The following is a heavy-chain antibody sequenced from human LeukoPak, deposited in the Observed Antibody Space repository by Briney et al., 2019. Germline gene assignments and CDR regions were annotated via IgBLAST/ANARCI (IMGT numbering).Heavy chain of an antibody. V-gene: IGHV3-30*18. CDR3: AKVMDGGHYYDILTGYYPGPNYYFDY. CDR1: GFTFSSYG. J-gene: IGHJ4*02. Sequence: GGSLRLSCAASGFTFSSYGMHWVRQAPGKGLEWVAVISYDGSNKYYADSVKGRFTISRDNSKNTLYLQMNSLRAEDTAVYYCAKVMDGGHYYDILTGYYPGPNYYFDYWGQGTLVTVSS. CDR2: ISYDGSNK. D-gene: IGHD3-9*01.